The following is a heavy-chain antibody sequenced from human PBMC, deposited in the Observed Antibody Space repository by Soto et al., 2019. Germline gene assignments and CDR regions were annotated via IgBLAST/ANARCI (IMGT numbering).Heavy chain of an antibody. CDR2: IYYSGST. Sequence: LSLTCTVSGGSISSSSYYWCWIRQHPGKGLEWIGSIYYSGSTYYNPSLKSRVTISVDTSKNQFSLKLSSVTAADTAVYYCARGVNSSIAARNWFDPWGQGTLVTVSS. V-gene: IGHV4-39*01. CDR1: GGSISSSSYY. D-gene: IGHD6-6*01. CDR3: ARGVNSSIAARNWFDP. J-gene: IGHJ5*02.